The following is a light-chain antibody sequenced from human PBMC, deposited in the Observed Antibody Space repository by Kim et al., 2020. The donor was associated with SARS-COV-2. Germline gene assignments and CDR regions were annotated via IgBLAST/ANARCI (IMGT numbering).Light chain of an antibody. Sequence: SLSPVERATLSCRASQSVGNSLAWFQQKPGQAPRLLIFETSNGATGIPARFSGSGSGTAFTLTISSLEPEDFAVYYCQQRYNWPLTFGGGTKVEI. V-gene: IGKV3-11*01. CDR3: QQRYNWPLT. J-gene: IGKJ4*01. CDR1: QSVGNS. CDR2: ETS.